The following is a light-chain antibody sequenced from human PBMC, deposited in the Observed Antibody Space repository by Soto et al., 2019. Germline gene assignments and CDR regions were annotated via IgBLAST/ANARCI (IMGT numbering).Light chain of an antibody. Sequence: EIVLTQSPGTLSLSPGERATLSCRASQSVRSNYLAWYQQKPGQAPSLLIYGTYGRTGGTPARFTGSGSGTDFTLTISRLEPEDFAVYFCQQYGDSPGSFGQGTKLEIK. CDR1: QSVRSNY. J-gene: IGKJ2*03. V-gene: IGKV3-20*01. CDR2: GTY. CDR3: QQYGDSPGS.